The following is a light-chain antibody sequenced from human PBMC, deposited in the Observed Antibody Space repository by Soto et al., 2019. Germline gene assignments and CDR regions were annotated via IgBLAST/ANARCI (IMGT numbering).Light chain of an antibody. CDR1: SSDVGGYNY. J-gene: IGLJ1*01. CDR3: SSYTSSSTLYV. CDR2: EVS. V-gene: IGLV2-14*01. Sequence: QSALTQPASVSGSPGQSITISCTGTSSDVGGYNYVSWYQQHPGKAPKLMIFEVSSRPSGVSYRFSGYKSGNTASLTISGLQAEDEADYYCSSYTSSSTLYVFGSGTKLTVL.